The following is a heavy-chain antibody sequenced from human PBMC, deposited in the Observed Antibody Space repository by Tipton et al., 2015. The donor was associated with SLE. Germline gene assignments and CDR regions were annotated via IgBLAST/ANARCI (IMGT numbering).Heavy chain of an antibody. D-gene: IGHD1-1*01. CDR1: GYTFTNYG. Sequence: QVQLVQSGAELKKPGASVKVSCKASGYTFTNYGVSWVRQAPGQGLEWVAWISAYNGNTDYAQKLRGRVTVTTDTSTNTAYLELRSLRPDDTAVYYCAERYDTFEIWGQGTMVSVSS. CDR2: ISAYNGNT. CDR3: AERYDTFEI. J-gene: IGHJ3*02. V-gene: IGHV1-18*01.